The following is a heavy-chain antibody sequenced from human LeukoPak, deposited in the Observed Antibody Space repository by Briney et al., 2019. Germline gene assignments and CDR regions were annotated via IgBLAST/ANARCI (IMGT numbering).Heavy chain of an antibody. J-gene: IGHJ2*01. CDR1: GYSISSGYY. Sequence: SETLSLTCGVSGYSISSGYYWGWIRQPPGKGLEWIGSIYHSGSTYYNPSLKSRVTIPVDTSKNQFSLKLSSVTAADTAVYYCAMIVVVPAAIPYWYFDLWGRGTLVTVSS. CDR2: IYHSGST. CDR3: AMIVVVPAAIPYWYFDL. V-gene: IGHV4-38-2*01. D-gene: IGHD2-2*01.